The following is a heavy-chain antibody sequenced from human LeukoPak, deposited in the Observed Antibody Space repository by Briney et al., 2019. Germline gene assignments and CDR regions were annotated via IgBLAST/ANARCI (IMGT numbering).Heavy chain of an antibody. CDR3: ARLGTTVGATGY. D-gene: IGHD1-26*01. J-gene: IGHJ4*02. CDR1: GYSFTSNW. Sequence: GDSLKISCKGSGYSFTSNWIGWVPQMPGKGLEWMGIIYPGDSDTKYNPSFQGRVTISADKSISTAYLQWSSLKASDTAMYYCARLGTTVGATGYWGQGTLVTVSS. CDR2: IYPGDSDT. V-gene: IGHV5-51*01.